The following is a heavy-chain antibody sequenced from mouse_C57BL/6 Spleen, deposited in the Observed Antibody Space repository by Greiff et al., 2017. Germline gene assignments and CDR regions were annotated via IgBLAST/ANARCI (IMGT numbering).Heavy chain of an antibody. CDR3: ARGGYYFDY. CDR1: GYTFTSYW. CDR2: IYPSDSET. V-gene: IGHV1-61*01. J-gene: IGHJ2*01. D-gene: IGHD3-1*01. Sequence: VQLQQPGAELVRPGSSVKLSCKASGYTFTSYWMEWVKQRPGQGLEWIGNIYPSDSETHYNQKFKDKATLTVDKSSSTAYMQLSSLTSEDSAVYYCARGGYYFDYWGQGTTLTVSS.